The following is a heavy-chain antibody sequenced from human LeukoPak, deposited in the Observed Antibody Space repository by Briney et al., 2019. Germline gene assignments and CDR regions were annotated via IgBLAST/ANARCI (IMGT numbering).Heavy chain of an antibody. CDR2: IYSGGST. CDR1: GFSVSRNY. CDR3: ARKTDHQTGGDY. V-gene: IGHV3-66*01. J-gene: IGHJ4*02. D-gene: IGHD1-1*01. Sequence: ASLRLSCAASGFSVSRNYMTWVRQAPGEGLEWVSLIYSGGSTSYADSVKGRFTISRDNSKNTLYLQMNSLRAEDTAVYYCARKTDHQTGGDYWGQGTLVTVSS.